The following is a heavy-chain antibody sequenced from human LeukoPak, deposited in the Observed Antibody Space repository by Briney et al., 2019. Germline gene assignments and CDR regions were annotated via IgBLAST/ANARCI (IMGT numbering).Heavy chain of an antibody. V-gene: IGHV3-21*01. CDR2: ISSSSSYI. J-gene: IGHJ4*02. CDR3: ARGMEYYDFWSGYYFGY. Sequence: GGSLRLSCAASGFTFSSYSMNWVRQAPGKGLEWVSYISSSSSYIYYADSVKGRFTISRDNAKNSLYLQMNSLRAEDTAVYYCARGMEYYDFWSGYYFGYWGQGTLVTVSS. CDR1: GFTFSSYS. D-gene: IGHD3-3*01.